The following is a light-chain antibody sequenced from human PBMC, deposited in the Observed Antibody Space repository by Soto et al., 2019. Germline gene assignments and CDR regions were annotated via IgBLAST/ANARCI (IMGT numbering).Light chain of an antibody. J-gene: IGLJ2*01. CDR2: DVS. CDR3: CSYTSSSTPVV. Sequence: QSALTQPASVSGSPGQSITISCTGTSSDVGGYNYVSWYQQYPGKAPKLMIYDVSKRPSGVSNRFSGSKSGNTASLTISGLQAEDEADYYCCSYTSSSTPVVFGGGTKLTVL. CDR1: SSDVGGYNY. V-gene: IGLV2-14*01.